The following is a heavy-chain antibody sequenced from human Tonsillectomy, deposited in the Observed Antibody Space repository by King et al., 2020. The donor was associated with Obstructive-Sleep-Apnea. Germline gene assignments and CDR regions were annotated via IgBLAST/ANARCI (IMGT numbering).Heavy chain of an antibody. CDR1: GGSISSSNW. CDR2: IYHSGST. D-gene: IGHD3-22*01. Sequence: VQLQESGPGLVKPSGTLSLTCAVSGGSISSSNWWSWVRQPPGKGLEWIGEIYHSGSTNYNPSLKSRVTISVDKSKNQFSLKLSSVTAADTAVYYCARDASYPSGYYPRSFYYYGMDVWGQGTTVTVSS. J-gene: IGHJ6*02. CDR3: ARDASYPSGYYPRSFYYYGMDV. V-gene: IGHV4-4*02.